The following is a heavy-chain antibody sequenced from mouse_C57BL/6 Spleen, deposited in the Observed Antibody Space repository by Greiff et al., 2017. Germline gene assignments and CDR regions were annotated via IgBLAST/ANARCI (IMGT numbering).Heavy chain of an antibody. V-gene: IGHV5-4*01. CDR2: ISDGGSYT. CDR3: ASAYDKDAMDY. CDR1: GFTFSSYA. Sequence: EVQRVESGGGLVKPGGSLKLSCAASGFTFSSYAMSWVRQTPEKRLEWVATISDGGSYTYYPDNVKGRFTISRDNAKNNLYLQMSHLKSEDTAMYYCASAYDKDAMDYGGQGTSVTVSS. D-gene: IGHD2-12*01. J-gene: IGHJ4*01.